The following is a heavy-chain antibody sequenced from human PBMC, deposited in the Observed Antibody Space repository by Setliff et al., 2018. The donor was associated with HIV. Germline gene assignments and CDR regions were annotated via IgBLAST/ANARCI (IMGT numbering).Heavy chain of an antibody. CDR1: GGSISSSSYY. V-gene: IGHV4-39*07. J-gene: IGHJ2*01. CDR3: ARGSGYPWYFDL. Sequence: SETLSLTCTVSGGSISSSSYYRGWIRQSPGKGLEWIGSIYYSGSTYYNPSLKSRVTISVDTSKNQFSLKLSSVTAADTAVYYCARGSGYPWYFDLWGRGTLVTVSS. D-gene: IGHD3-22*01. CDR2: IYYSGST.